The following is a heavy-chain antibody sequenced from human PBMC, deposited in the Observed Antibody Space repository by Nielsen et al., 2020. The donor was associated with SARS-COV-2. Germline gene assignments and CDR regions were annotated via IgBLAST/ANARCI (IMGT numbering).Heavy chain of an antibody. J-gene: IGHJ2*01. CDR1: GFRFTSYS. D-gene: IGHD6-25*01. Sequence: GESLKISCAASGFRFTSYSMNWVRQAPGKGLEWVASITMSDAYMYYADSVRGRFTVSRDNAENSLYLQMNSLRDEDTAVYYCARDQDGGAATSNWYFDLWGRGTLVIVSS. V-gene: IGHV3-21*06. CDR3: ARDQDGGAATSNWYFDL. CDR2: ITMSDAYM.